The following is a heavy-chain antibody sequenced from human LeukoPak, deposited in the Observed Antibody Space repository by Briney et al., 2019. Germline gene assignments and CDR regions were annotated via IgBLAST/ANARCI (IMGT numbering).Heavy chain of an antibody. J-gene: IGHJ3*02. CDR1: GGSISSSSYY. V-gene: IGHV4-39*02. CDR2: IYYSGST. D-gene: IGHD6-19*01. Sequence: SETLSLTCTVSGGSISSSSYYWGWIRQPPGKGLEWIGSIYYSGSTYYNPSLKSRVTISVDTSKNQFSLKLSSVTAADTAVYYCAREQVAGAHDAFDIWGQGTMVTVSS. CDR3: AREQVAGAHDAFDI.